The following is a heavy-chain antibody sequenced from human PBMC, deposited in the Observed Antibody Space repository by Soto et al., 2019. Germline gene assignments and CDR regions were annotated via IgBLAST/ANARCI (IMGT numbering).Heavy chain of an antibody. V-gene: IGHV5-51*01. CDR1: GYSFTSYW. Sequence: GDSLKISCKGSGYSFTSYWIGWVRQMPGKGLEWMGIIYPGDSDTRYSPSFQGQVTISADKSISTAYLQWSSLKASDTVFFLKEKTAYEILTGLPGGMDVWGQGTTVTVSS. J-gene: IGHJ6*02. CDR2: IYPGDSDT. CDR3: EKTAYEILTGLPGGMDV. D-gene: IGHD3-9*01.